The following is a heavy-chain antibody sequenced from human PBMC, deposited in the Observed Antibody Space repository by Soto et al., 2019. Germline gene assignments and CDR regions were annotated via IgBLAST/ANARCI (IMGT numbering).Heavy chain of an antibody. CDR1: GFTFSSYG. D-gene: IGHD6-6*01. V-gene: IGHV3-48*01. CDR3: ARSSTFYDY. Sequence: GGSLRLSCAASGFTFSSYGMHWVRQAPGKGLEWVSYISSSSDTIYYADSVKGRFTISRDNAKNLLYLQMKSLRAEDTAVYYCARSSTFYDYWGQGTPVTVSS. CDR2: ISSSSDTI. J-gene: IGHJ4*02.